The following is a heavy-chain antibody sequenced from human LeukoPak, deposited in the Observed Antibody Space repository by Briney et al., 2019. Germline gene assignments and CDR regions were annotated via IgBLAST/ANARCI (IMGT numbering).Heavy chain of an antibody. CDR3: ARGKAQTMVRGVPLSLFDP. CDR1: GGSISSNNW. D-gene: IGHD3-10*01. CDR2: IYHSGST. V-gene: IGHV4-4*02. J-gene: IGHJ5*02. Sequence: PSGTLSLTCAVSGGSISSNNWWSWVRQPPGKGLEWIGEIYHSGSTNYNPSLKSRVTISVDTSKNQFSLKLSSVTAADTAVYYCARGKAQTMVRGVPLSLFDPWGQGTLVTVSS.